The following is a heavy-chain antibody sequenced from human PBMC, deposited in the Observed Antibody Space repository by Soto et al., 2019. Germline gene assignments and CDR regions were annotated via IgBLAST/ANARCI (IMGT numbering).Heavy chain of an antibody. CDR2: IKSKTDGGTT. CDR1: GFTFSNAW. J-gene: IGHJ6*02. V-gene: IGHV3-15*07. CDR3: TTDRHQAAADPTPYYYYYSGMDV. Sequence: GGSLRLSCAASGFTFSNAWMNWVRQAPGKGLEWVGRIKSKTDGGTTDYAAPVKGRFTISRDDSKNTLYLQMNSLKTEDTAVYYCTTDRHQAAADPTPYYYYYSGMDVWGQGTTVTVS. D-gene: IGHD6-13*01.